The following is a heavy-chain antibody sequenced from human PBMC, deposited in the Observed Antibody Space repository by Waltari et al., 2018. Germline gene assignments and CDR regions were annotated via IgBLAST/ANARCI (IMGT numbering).Heavy chain of an antibody. D-gene: IGHD4-4*01. V-gene: IGHV1-69-2*01. J-gene: IGHJ5*02. Sequence: EVKLVQSGAEVKQPGATVKISCTASGSTFTHYYFHWVQQAPGKGLGWMGRVDPADSETIYAEKFQGRVTITADTSTDTAYMELSSLRSEDTAVYYCATVSTTVPTYWFDPWGQGTLVTVSS. CDR1: GSTFTHYY. CDR3: ATVSTTVPTYWFDP. CDR2: VDPADSET.